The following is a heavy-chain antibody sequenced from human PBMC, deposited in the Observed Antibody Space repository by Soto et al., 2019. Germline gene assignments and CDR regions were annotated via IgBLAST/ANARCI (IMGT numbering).Heavy chain of an antibody. CDR3: TTDPHSTGTKY. Sequence: LRLSCAASGFTFSDAWMSWVRQAPGAGLEWVGLIKGKTEGGTIDYAAPVKARFTISRDASKNTLYLQMNSLKTEDTAVYYCTTDPHSTGTKYWGQGTLVTVSS. CDR1: GFTFSDAW. D-gene: IGHD1-1*01. J-gene: IGHJ4*02. V-gene: IGHV3-15*01. CDR2: IKGKTEGGTI.